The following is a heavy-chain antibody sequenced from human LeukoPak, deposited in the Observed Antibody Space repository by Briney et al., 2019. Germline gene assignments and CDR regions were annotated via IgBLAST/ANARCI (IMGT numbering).Heavy chain of an antibody. CDR2: ISSSGSTI. D-gene: IGHD5-18*01. V-gene: IGHV3-48*03. CDR3: ARRGIQLWPQDDY. Sequence: GGSLRLSCTVSGFTFSGYEMNWVRQAPGKGLEWVSYISSSGSTIFYADSVKGRFTISRDNAKNSLYLQMNSLRAEDTAVYYCARRGIQLWPQDDYWGQGTLVTVSS. J-gene: IGHJ4*02. CDR1: GFTFSGYE.